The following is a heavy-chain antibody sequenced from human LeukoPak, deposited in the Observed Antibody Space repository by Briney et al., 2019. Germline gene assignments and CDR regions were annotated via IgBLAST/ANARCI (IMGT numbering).Heavy chain of an antibody. V-gene: IGHV1-2*06. J-gene: IGHJ4*02. CDR3: ARWGIAAANYDY. D-gene: IGHD6-13*01. Sequence: ASVKVSCKASGYTFTGYYMHWVRQAPGQGLEWMGRINPNSGGTKYAQKFQGRVTMTRDTSISTAYMELSRLRSDDTAVYYCARWGIAAANYDYWGQGTLVTVSS. CDR2: INPNSGGT. CDR1: GYTFTGYY.